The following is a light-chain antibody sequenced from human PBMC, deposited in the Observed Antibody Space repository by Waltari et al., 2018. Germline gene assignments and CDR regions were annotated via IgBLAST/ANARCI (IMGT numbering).Light chain of an antibody. J-gene: IGLJ3*02. Sequence: QLVLTQSPSASASLGASVKLTCTLDSGHSTNIVAWLQQHPENGPRYLMKVNSDGSHTKGDDIPDRFSGSSSGAERYLTISSVQSEDEADYYCETGGHGTWVFGGGTKLTVL. V-gene: IGLV4-69*02. CDR2: VNSDGSH. CDR1: SGHSTNI. CDR3: ETGGHGTWV.